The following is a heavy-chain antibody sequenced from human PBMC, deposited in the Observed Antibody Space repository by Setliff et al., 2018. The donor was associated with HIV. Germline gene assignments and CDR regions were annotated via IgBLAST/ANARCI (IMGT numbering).Heavy chain of an antibody. CDR3: AREGFYNSYYYYMDV. CDR1: DGSISNYY. J-gene: IGHJ6*03. V-gene: IGHV4-4*07. CDR2: IFTSGTT. D-gene: IGHD2-2*02. Sequence: SETLSLTCTVSDGSISNYYWNWIRQPAGKGLEWIGRIFTSGTTNYDPSLRSRVTISVDTSKNQFSLRLSSVTAADTAVYYCAREGFYNSYYYYMDVWGIGTTVTVSS.